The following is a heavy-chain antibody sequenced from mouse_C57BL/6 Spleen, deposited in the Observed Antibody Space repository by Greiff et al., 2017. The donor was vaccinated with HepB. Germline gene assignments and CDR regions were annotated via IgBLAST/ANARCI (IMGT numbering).Heavy chain of an antibody. CDR1: SYTFTSYW. Sequence: QVQLQQPGAELVKPGASVKMSCKASSYTFTSYWITWVKQRPGQGLEWIGDIYPGSGSTNYNEKFKSKATLTVDTSSSTAYMQLSSLTSEDSAVYYCARTTTVVADWYFDVWGTGTTVTVSS. CDR2: IYPGSGST. D-gene: IGHD1-1*01. CDR3: ARTTTVVADWYFDV. V-gene: IGHV1-55*01. J-gene: IGHJ1*03.